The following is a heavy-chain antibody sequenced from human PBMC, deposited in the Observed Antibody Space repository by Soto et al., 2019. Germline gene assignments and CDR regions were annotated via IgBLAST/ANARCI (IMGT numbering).Heavy chain of an antibody. Sequence: GGSLRLSCAASGFTFSSYGMHWVRQAPGKGLEWVAVIWYDGSNKYYADSVKGRFTISRDNSKNTLYLQMNSLRAEDTAVYYCARRRQWLVSAYYYYGMDVWGQGTTGTVSS. V-gene: IGHV3-33*01. CDR2: IWYDGSNK. CDR3: ARRRQWLVSAYYYYGMDV. J-gene: IGHJ6*02. D-gene: IGHD6-19*01. CDR1: GFTFSSYG.